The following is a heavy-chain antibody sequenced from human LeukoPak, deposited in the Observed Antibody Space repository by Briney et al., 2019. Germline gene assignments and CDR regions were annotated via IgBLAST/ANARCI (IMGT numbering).Heavy chain of an antibody. CDR2: IIPIFGTA. Sequence: GASVKVSCKASGGTFSSYAISWVRQAPGQGLEWMGGIIPIFGTANYAQKFQGRVTITADESTSTAYMELSSLRSEDTAVYYCARAGGPVVVPAANSLGYWGQGTLVTVSS. D-gene: IGHD2-2*01. J-gene: IGHJ4*02. CDR1: GGTFSSYA. CDR3: ARAGGPVVVPAANSLGY. V-gene: IGHV1-69*01.